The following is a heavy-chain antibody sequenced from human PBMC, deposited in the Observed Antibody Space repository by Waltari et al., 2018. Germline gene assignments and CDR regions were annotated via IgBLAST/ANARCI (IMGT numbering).Heavy chain of an antibody. V-gene: IGHV1-69*04. CDR3: AARIYYGMDV. CDR2: IIPILGIA. Sequence: QVQLVQSGAEVKKPGSSVKVSCQASGGTFSSYAISWVRQAPGQGLEWMGRIIPILGIANYAQKFQGRVTITADKSTSTAYMELSSLRSEDTAVYYCAARIYYGMDVWGQGTTVTVSS. CDR1: GGTFSSYA. D-gene: IGHD6-6*01. J-gene: IGHJ6*02.